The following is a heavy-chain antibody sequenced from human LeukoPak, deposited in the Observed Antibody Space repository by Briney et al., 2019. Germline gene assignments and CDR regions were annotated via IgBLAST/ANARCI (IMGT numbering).Heavy chain of an antibody. CDR3: TTEVTRRTNCNRTICYYSYYMDV. J-gene: IGHJ6*03. V-gene: IGHV1-69-2*01. CDR2: LDLEDGVA. Sequence: ASVRVSSKPSGYTLTDSYIHWVQQAPGEGLEWMGRLDLEDGVATYTEKFQGRVTITADTTTDTAYMDLSRPRAPTTAGYICTTEVTRRTNCNRTICYYSYYMDVWGKGTTVTVSS. CDR1: GYTLTDSY. D-gene: IGHD2-2*01.